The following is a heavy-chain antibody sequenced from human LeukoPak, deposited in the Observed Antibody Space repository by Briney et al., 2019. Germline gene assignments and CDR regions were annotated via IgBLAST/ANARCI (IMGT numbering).Heavy chain of an antibody. Sequence: GGSLRLSCAASGFTFSSYAMSWVRQAPGKGLEWVSAISGSGGSTYYADSVKGRFTISRDNSKNTLYLQMNSLRAEDTAVYYCARDQGGMVRGVMGYYYYYGMDVWGQGTTVTVSS. D-gene: IGHD3-10*01. CDR3: ARDQGGMVRGVMGYYYYYGMDV. J-gene: IGHJ6*02. V-gene: IGHV3-23*01. CDR1: GFTFSSYA. CDR2: ISGSGGST.